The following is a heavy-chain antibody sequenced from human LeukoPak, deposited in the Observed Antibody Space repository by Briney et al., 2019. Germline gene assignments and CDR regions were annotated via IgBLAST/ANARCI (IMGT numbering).Heavy chain of an antibody. CDR3: ARVDYDILTAKKYYFDY. CDR2: IYHSGST. CDR1: GYSISSGYY. D-gene: IGHD3-9*01. Sequence: PSETLSLTCTVSGYSISSGYYWGWIRQPPGKGLEWIGSIYHSGSTYYNPSLKSRVTISVDTSKNQFSLKLSSVTAADTAVYYCARVDYDILTAKKYYFDYWGQGTLVTVSS. V-gene: IGHV4-38-2*02. J-gene: IGHJ4*02.